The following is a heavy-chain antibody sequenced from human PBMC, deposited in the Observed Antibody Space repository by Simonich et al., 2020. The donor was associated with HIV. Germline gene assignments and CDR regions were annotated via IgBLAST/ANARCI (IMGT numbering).Heavy chain of an antibody. D-gene: IGHD7-27*01. CDR3: ARENWGSLDY. J-gene: IGHJ4*02. Sequence: QLQLQESGPGLVKPSETLSLTCTVPGGSISSSSYYWGWIRQPPGKGLEWIGSVDYGGITHYHPSLKSRVTISVDTSKNQFSLKLSSVTAADTALYYCARENWGSLDYWGQGTLVTVSS. CDR1: GGSISSSSYY. V-gene: IGHV4-39*02. CDR2: VDYGGIT.